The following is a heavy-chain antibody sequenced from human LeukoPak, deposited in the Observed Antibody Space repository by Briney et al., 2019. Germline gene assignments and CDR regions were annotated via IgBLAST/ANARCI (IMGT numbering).Heavy chain of an antibody. D-gene: IGHD2-21*01. Sequence: PGGSLRLSCAASGFTFSSYAMHCVRQAPGKGLEWVAVISYDGNNKYYADSVKGRFTISRDNSKNTLYLQMNSLRAEDTAVYYCAREPATSRHHIFDHWGQGTLVTVSS. CDR2: ISYDGNNK. CDR3: AREPATSRHHIFDH. CDR1: GFTFSSYA. J-gene: IGHJ4*02. V-gene: IGHV3-30-3*01.